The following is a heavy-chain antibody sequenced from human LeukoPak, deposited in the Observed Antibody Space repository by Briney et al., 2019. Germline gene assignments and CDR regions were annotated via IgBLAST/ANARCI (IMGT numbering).Heavy chain of an antibody. V-gene: IGHV3-7*01. CDR1: GFIFSSYW. D-gene: IGHD6-13*01. J-gene: IGHJ6*03. Sequence: GGSLRLSCVASGFIFSSYWMSWVRQTPGKGLEWVANIKEDGSEKYYVDSVKGRFTISRDNAKNALYLQMNSLRAEDTAVYYCARALYSSSWYTYYYYYYMDVWGKGTTVTVSS. CDR2: IKEDGSEK. CDR3: ARALYSSSWYTYYYYYYMDV.